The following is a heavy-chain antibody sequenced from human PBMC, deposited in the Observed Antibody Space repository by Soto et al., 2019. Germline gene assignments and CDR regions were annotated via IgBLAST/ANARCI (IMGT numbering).Heavy chain of an antibody. Sequence: QVQLVESGGGVVQPGRSLRLSCAASGFTFSSYGMHWVRQAPGKGLEWVAVISYDGSNKYYADSVKGRFTISRDNSKNTLYLQMNSLRAEDTAVYYCAKDRRPNYYYGMDVWGQGPRSPSP. CDR3: AKDRRPNYYYGMDV. CDR2: ISYDGSNK. V-gene: IGHV3-30*18. D-gene: IGHD6-25*01. J-gene: IGHJ6*02. CDR1: GFTFSSYG.